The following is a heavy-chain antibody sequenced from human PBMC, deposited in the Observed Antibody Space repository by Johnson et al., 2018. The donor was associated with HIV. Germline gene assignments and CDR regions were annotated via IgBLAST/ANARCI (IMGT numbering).Heavy chain of an antibody. CDR3: ARGPVDTAMGNDAFDI. D-gene: IGHD5-18*01. J-gene: IGHJ3*02. V-gene: IGHV3-11*04. Sequence: QVQLVESGGGLVKPGGSLILSCAASGFTFSDYYMSWIRQAPGKGLEWVSYISSSGSTIYYADSVKGLFTISRDNAKNLVYLQMNSLRAEDTAVYYCARGPVDTAMGNDAFDIWGQGTMVTVSS. CDR1: GFTFSDYY. CDR2: ISSSGSTI.